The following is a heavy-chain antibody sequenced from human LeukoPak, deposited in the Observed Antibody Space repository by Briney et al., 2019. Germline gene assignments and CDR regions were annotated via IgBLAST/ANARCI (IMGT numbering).Heavy chain of an antibody. D-gene: IGHD2-21*01. V-gene: IGHV3-11*04. J-gene: IGHJ4*02. CDR2: ISSSGSTI. CDR3: AKGHTDCGGDCPLFDY. Sequence: GGSLRLPCAASGFTFSDYYMTWFRQAPGKGLEWVSYISSSGSTIYADSVKGRFTISRDNSKNTLYLQMNSLRAEDTAVYYCAKGHTDCGGDCPLFDYWGQGTLVTVSS. CDR1: GFTFSDYY.